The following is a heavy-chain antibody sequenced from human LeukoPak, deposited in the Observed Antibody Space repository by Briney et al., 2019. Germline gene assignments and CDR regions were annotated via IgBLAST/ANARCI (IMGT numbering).Heavy chain of an antibody. CDR3: ARHRYFQL. CDR2: IFPADSDT. CDR1: GYSFTSYW. V-gene: IGHV5-51*01. Sequence: HGESLKISCKGSGYSFTSYWAAWVRQMPGKGLEWMGIIFPADSDTRYSPSFQGQVTISVDKSINTAYLQWSSLKASDTAMYYCARHRYFQLWGQGTLVTVSS. J-gene: IGHJ1*01.